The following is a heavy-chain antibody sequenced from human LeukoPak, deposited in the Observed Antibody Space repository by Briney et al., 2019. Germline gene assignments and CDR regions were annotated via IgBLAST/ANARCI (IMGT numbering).Heavy chain of an antibody. CDR2: IYHSGST. D-gene: IGHD1-26*01. V-gene: IGHV4-30-2*01. CDR1: GGSISSGGYY. CDR3: ARVDQIVGAIFDY. J-gene: IGHJ4*02. Sequence: PSETLSLTCTVSGGSISSGGYYWSWIRQPPGKGLEWIGYIYHSGSTYYNPSLKSRVTISVDRSKNQFSLKLSSVTAADTAVYYCARVDQIVGAIFDYWGQGTPVTVSS.